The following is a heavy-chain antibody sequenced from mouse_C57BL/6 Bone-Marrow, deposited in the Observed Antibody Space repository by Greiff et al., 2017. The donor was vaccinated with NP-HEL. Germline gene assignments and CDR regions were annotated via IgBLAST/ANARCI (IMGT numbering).Heavy chain of an antibody. Sequence: EVMLVESEGGLVQPGSSMKLSCTASGFTFSDYYMAWVRQVPEKGLEWVANINYDGSSTYYLDSLKSRFIISRDNAKNILYLQMSSLKSEDTATYYCAREKDYGSSDGLYFDYWGQGTTLTVSS. CDR3: AREKDYGSSDGLYFDY. J-gene: IGHJ2*01. V-gene: IGHV5-16*01. CDR1: GFTFSDYY. CDR2: INYDGSST. D-gene: IGHD1-1*01.